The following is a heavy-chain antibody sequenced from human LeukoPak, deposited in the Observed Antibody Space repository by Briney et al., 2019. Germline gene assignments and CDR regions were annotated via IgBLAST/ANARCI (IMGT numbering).Heavy chain of an antibody. D-gene: IGHD3-22*01. CDR1: GFTFGDYA. V-gene: IGHV3-9*01. J-gene: IGHJ6*02. Sequence: GGSLRLSCTVSGFTFGDYAMHWVRHTPGKGLEWVAGITWNRDNIGYGDSVKGRFTISRDNVKNVLYLQMNSLRPEDTALYYCAKDLSSAITSALVLDVWGQGTTV. CDR2: ITWNRDNI. CDR3: AKDLSSAITSALVLDV.